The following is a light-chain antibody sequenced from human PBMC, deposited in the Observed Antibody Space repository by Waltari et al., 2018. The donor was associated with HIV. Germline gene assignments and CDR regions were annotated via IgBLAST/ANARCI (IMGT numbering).Light chain of an antibody. CDR3: QQYDTSPIT. J-gene: IGKJ4*01. Sequence: DTQMTQSPSSLSASVGDRVTITCRASQSINVWLAWYQQKPGKAPNLLIFKAASPKSGVPSRFSCSGSGTEFTLTISSLQPDDSATYYCQQYDTSPITFGDGTRVEI. CDR2: KAA. V-gene: IGKV1-5*03. CDR1: QSINVW.